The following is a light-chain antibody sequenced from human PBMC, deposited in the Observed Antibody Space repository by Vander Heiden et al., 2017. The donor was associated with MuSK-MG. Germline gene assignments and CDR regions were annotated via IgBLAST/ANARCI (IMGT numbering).Light chain of an antibody. J-gene: IGLJ2*01. CDR3: SSYTSSSTLV. CDR1: SSAVGGYNL. CDR2: EVS. Sequence: QSALTQPASVSGSPGQSITLPCPGPSSAVGGYNLVSWYQQHPGKAPKLMIYEVSNRPSGVSNRFSGSKSGNTASLTISGLQAEDEADYYCSSYTSSSTLVFGGGTKLTGL. V-gene: IGLV2-14*01.